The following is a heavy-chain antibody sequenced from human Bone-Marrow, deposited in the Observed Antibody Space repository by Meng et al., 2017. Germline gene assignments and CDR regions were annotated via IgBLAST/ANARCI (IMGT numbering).Heavy chain of an antibody. V-gene: IGHV4-61*02. J-gene: IGHJ4*02. CDR1: GGSISSGSYY. Sequence: LRLSCTVSGGSISSGSYYWSWIRQPAGKGLEWIGRIYTSGSTNYNPSLKSRVTISVDTSKNQFSLKLSSVTAADTALYYCAKDMESSSWLIDYWGQGTLVTVSS. D-gene: IGHD6-13*01. CDR2: IYTSGST. CDR3: AKDMESSSWLIDY.